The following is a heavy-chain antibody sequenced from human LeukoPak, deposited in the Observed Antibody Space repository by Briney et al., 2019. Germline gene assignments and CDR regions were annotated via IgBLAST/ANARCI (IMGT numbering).Heavy chain of an antibody. CDR1: GGSMRSSSYY. Sequence: PSETLSLTCVVSGGSMRSSSYYWGWIRQPPGKGLEWIGSMYYSGSTYYNPSLKSRVTISVDTSKNQFSLKLSSVTAADTAVYYCARARGGYYYYMDVWGKGTTVTVSS. CDR2: MYYSGST. CDR3: ARARGGYYYYMDV. V-gene: IGHV4-39*07. J-gene: IGHJ6*03. D-gene: IGHD2-15*01.